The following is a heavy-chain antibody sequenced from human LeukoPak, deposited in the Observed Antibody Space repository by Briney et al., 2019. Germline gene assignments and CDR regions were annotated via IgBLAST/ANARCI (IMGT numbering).Heavy chain of an antibody. J-gene: IGHJ4*02. V-gene: IGHV3-23*01. CDR1: GFTFSSYA. Sequence: GGSLRLSCAASGFTFSSYAMSWVRQAPGKGLEWVSAISGSGGGTYYADSVKGRFTISRDNSKNTLYLQMNSLRAEDTAVYYCAKVGGGSSWPTYWGQGTLVTVSS. D-gene: IGHD6-13*01. CDR2: ISGSGGGT. CDR3: AKVGGGSSWPTY.